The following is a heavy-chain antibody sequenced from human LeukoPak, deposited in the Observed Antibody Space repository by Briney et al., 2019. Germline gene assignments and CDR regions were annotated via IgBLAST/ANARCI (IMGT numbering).Heavy chain of an antibody. J-gene: IGHJ3*02. D-gene: IGHD2-15*01. CDR3: AKDNGVVVAATYYDAFDI. CDR2: IYSGGST. V-gene: IGHV3-53*01. Sequence: PGGSLRLSCAASGFTVSSNYMSWVRQAPGTGLEWVSVIYSGGSTYYADSVKGRFTISRDNSKNTLYLQMNSLRAEDTAVYYCAKDNGVVVAATYYDAFDIWGQGTMVTVSS. CDR1: GFTVSSNY.